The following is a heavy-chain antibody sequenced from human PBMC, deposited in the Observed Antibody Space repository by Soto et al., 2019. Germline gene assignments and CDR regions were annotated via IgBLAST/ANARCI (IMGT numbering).Heavy chain of an antibody. CDR2: IYYTGST. D-gene: IGHD6-13*01. Sequence: PSETLSLTCTVSGGSINNYFWSWIRQPPGKGLEWIGYIYYTGSTNYNPSLKSRVTISVDTSKNQFSLKLSFVTAADTAVYYCARRGIAALDYWGQGTLVTVSS. CDR1: GGSINNYF. J-gene: IGHJ4*02. V-gene: IGHV4-59*08. CDR3: ARRGIAALDY.